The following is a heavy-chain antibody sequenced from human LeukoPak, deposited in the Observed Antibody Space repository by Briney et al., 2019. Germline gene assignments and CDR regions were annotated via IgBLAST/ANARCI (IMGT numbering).Heavy chain of an antibody. Sequence: GASVTVSCKASGYTFTSYGISWVRQAPGQGLEWMGWISAYNGNTNYAQKLQGRVTMTTDTSTSTAYMELRSLRSDDTAVYYCARAMGIFGVVFYFDYWGQGTLVTVSS. V-gene: IGHV1-18*01. CDR3: ARAMGIFGVVFYFDY. CDR2: ISAYNGNT. J-gene: IGHJ4*02. CDR1: GYTFTSYG. D-gene: IGHD3-3*01.